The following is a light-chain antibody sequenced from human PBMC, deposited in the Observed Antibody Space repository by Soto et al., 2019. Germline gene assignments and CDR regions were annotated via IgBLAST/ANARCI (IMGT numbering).Light chain of an antibody. V-gene: IGKV3-15*01. CDR1: QSFSSN. CDR3: QQYYNWPLP. J-gene: IGKJ4*01. CDR2: GTS. Sequence: TPSPSTLSPSPAERATLSCRASQSFSSNVAWYQQKPGQAPRLLIYGTSTRVTGIPARFSGSGSGTEFTLTISSLQSEDFAVYYCQQYYNWPLPFGGGTKVDIK.